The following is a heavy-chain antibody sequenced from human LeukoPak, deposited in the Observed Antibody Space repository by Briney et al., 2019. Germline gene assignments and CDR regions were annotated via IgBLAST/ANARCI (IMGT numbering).Heavy chain of an antibody. J-gene: IGHJ4*02. CDR1: GFTFGSYS. Sequence: GGSLRLSCAGSGFTFGSYSMNWVRHAPGKGLEGVSYIGHTGSITDYAHSVQGRFTISRDNAKNSLYLQVNSLRAEDPAVYFCAGGRGWVTDSWGQGPLVTVSA. D-gene: IGHD6-19*01. CDR3: AGGRGWVTDS. V-gene: IGHV3-48*04. CDR2: IGHTGSIT.